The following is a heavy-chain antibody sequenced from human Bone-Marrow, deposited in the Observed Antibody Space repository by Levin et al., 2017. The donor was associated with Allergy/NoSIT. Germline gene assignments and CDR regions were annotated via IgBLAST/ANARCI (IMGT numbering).Heavy chain of an antibody. CDR1: GGPMTTTSYY. Sequence: KTSETLSLTCSVSGGPMTTTSYYWAWIRQPPGKGLEWIGSGSTYYNSSLKSRITISVDTSKNRFSLNLNSVTAADTAVYYCARHQRGSSIWYDYWGQGILVTVSS. CDR2: GST. D-gene: IGHD6-13*01. CDR3: ARHQRGSSIWYDY. V-gene: IGHV4-39*01. J-gene: IGHJ4*02.